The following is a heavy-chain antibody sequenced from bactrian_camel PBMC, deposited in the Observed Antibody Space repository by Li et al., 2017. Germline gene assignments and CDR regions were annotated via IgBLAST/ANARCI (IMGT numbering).Heavy chain of an antibody. Sequence: VQLVESGGGSVQAGGSLRLSCEAPGYTHYSSYCMGWFRQAPGKEREGVASIDADGETSYVDSVKGRFTVSRDNGKNSVYLQMDSLKVEDTAVYRCAADRSCGVAWWMYQHWGQGTQVTVS. CDR3: AADRSCGVAWWMYQH. CDR1: GYTHYSSYC. V-gene: IGHV3S10*01. CDR2: IDADGET. D-gene: IGHD7*01. J-gene: IGHJ4*01.